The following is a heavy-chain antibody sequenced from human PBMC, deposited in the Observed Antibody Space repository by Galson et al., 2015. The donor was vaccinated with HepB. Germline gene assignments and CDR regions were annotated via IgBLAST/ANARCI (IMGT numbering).Heavy chain of an antibody. J-gene: IGHJ3*02. V-gene: IGHV3-30-3*01. Sequence: SLRLSCAASGFTFSSYAMSWVRQAPGKGLEWVAVISYDGSNKYYADSVKGRFTISRDNSKNTLYLQMNSLRAEDTAVYYCASDYYDSSGYYLSAFDIWGQGTMVTVSS. D-gene: IGHD3-22*01. CDR1: GFTFSSYA. CDR3: ASDYYDSSGYYLSAFDI. CDR2: ISYDGSNK.